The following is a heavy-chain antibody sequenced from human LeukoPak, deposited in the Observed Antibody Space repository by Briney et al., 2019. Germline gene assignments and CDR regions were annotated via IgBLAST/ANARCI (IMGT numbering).Heavy chain of an antibody. CDR1: GESISGYY. V-gene: IGHV4-4*07. D-gene: IGHD6-19*01. Sequence: SETLSLTCTVSGESISGYYWSWIRQPAGKGLEWIGRIYTSGSTNYNPSLKSRVTMSVDTSKNQFSLKLSSVTAADTAVYYCARDRLVRPRGMDVWGQGTTVTVSS. CDR3: ARDRLVRPRGMDV. J-gene: IGHJ6*02. CDR2: IYTSGST.